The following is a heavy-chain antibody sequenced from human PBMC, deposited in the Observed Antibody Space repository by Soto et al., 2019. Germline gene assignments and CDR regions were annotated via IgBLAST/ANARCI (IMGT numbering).Heavy chain of an antibody. D-gene: IGHD4-4*01. CDR1: GGSISSYY. V-gene: IGHV4-59*01. CDR2: IYYSGST. Sequence: QVQLQESGPGLVKPSETLSLTCTVSGGSISSYYWSWIRQPPGKGLEWIGYIYYSGSTNYNPSLKRRVTISVDTSTNQFSLKLSSVTAADTAVYYCARVLANSNPYYFDYWGQGTLFTVSS. J-gene: IGHJ4*02. CDR3: ARVLANSNPYYFDY.